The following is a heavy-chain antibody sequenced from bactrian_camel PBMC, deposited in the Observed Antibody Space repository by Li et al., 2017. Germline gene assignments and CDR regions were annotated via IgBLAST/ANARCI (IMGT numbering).Heavy chain of an antibody. V-gene: IGHV3S1*01. J-gene: IGHJ4*01. Sequence: HVQLVESGGGSVQAGGSLRLSCEASGSAFLRNCMGWSRQAPGKGLEWVSAINSGGNAPHYSDSVKGRFTVSKDSAKRTVYLQLNSLTTEDTAMYYCAKSAYNGSSYNYWGQGTQVTVS. CDR1: GSAFLRNC. D-gene: IGHD2*01. CDR2: INSGGNAP. CDR3: AKSAYNGSSYNY.